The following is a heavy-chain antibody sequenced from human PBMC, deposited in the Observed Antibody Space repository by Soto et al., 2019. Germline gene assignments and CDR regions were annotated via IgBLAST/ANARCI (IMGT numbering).Heavy chain of an antibody. CDR3: ARARHSSSWSLYFFDY. D-gene: IGHD6-13*01. J-gene: IGHJ4*02. V-gene: IGHV3-23*01. CDR2: ISVSGGST. Sequence: GGSLRLSCAASGFTFSSYAMSWVRQAPGKGLEWVSSISVSGGSTNYADSVKGRFTISRDNAKNSLYLQMNSLRAEDTAVYYCARARHSSSWSLYFFDYWGQGSLVTVSS. CDR1: GFTFSSYA.